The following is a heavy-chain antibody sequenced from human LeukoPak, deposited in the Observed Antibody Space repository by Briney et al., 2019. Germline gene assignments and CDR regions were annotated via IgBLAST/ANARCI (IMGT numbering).Heavy chain of an antibody. D-gene: IGHD3-10*01. J-gene: IGHJ5*02. Sequence: GGSLRLSXAASGFTFSNAWMSWVRQAPGKGLEWVGRIKSKTDGGTTDYAAPVKGRFTISRDDSKNTLYLQMNSLKTEDTAVYYCTTDDTRPRGHIWFGELLYPNSLNWFDPWGQGTQVTVSS. CDR2: IKSKTDGGTT. CDR3: TTDDTRPRGHIWFGELLYPNSLNWFDP. V-gene: IGHV3-15*01. CDR1: GFTFSNAW.